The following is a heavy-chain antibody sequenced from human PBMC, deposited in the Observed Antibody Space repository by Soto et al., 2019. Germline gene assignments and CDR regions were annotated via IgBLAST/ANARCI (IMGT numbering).Heavy chain of an antibody. CDR1: GFTFSSYG. CDR2: ISYDGSNK. V-gene: IGHV3-30*18. D-gene: IGHD6-13*01. CDR3: AKDVKSSSWPRPLDY. Sequence: GGSLRLSCAASGFTFSSYGMHWVRQAPGKGLEWVAVISYDGSNKYYADSVKGRFTISRDNSKNTLYLQMNSLRAEDTAVYYCAKDVKSSSWPRPLDYWGQGTLVTVSS. J-gene: IGHJ4*02.